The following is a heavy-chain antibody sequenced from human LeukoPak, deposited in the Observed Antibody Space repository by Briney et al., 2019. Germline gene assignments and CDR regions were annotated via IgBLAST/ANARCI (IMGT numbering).Heavy chain of an antibody. CDR3: ARIAVTYTFDY. J-gene: IGHJ4*02. Sequence: GGSLRLSCAASGFTFSKMNWVRQAPGKGLEWVSYISSSGSTIYYADSVKGRFTISRDNAKNSLYLQMNSLRAEDTAVYYCARIAVTYTFDYWGQGTLVTVSS. D-gene: IGHD4-17*01. CDR1: GFTFSK. CDR2: ISSSGSTI. V-gene: IGHV3-48*03.